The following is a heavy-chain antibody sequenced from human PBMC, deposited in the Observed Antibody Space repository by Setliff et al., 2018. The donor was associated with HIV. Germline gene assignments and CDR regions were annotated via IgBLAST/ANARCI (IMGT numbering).Heavy chain of an antibody. J-gene: IGHJ3*01. CDR1: GDSITTNY. CDR3: ARPIKAALRAGAFDV. V-gene: IGHV4-59*01. D-gene: IGHD2-15*01. Sequence: SETLSLTCTVSGDSITTNYWSWIRQSPGKGLEWIGSIYCGGSTNYNPSLKSRVTISLDTSRNQVFLNLTSVTAADTAVYYCARPIKAALRAGAFDVWGQGTMVTVSS. CDR2: IYCGGST.